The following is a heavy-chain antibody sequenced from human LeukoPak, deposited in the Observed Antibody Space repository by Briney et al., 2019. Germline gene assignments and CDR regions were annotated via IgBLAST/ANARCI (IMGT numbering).Heavy chain of an antibody. V-gene: IGHV1-18*01. CDR2: ISAYNGNT. CDR1: GDKITNHG. D-gene: IGHD4-17*01. Sequence: ASVKISCKVSGDKITNHGISWVRQAPGQGLEWMGWISAYNGNTNYAQKLQGRVTMTTDTSTSTAYMELRSLGSDDTAVYYCARPNYGDYDYWGQGTLVTVSS. CDR3: ARPNYGDYDY. J-gene: IGHJ4*02.